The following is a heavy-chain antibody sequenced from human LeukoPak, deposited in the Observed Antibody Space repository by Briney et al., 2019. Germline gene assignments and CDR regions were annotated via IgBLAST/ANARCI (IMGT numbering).Heavy chain of an antibody. V-gene: IGHV3-43*01. Sequence: GGSLRLSCAASGFTFYHALGPSSSGKGPEWVGLIGYDGDPTFYAESVKGRFTISRDNTKKTLYLQMRSLRPEDTAFYYCAKDGHYCTATSCFSSWLDPWGQGTLVTVSS. D-gene: IGHD2-15*01. CDR3: AKDGHYCTATSCFSSWLDP. CDR2: IGYDGDPT. CDR1: GFTFY. J-gene: IGHJ5*01.